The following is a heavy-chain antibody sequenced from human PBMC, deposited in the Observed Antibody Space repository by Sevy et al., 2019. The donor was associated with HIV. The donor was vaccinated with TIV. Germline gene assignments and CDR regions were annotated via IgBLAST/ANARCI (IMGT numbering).Heavy chain of an antibody. CDR2: LYYRGRT. Sequence: SQTLSLTCTVSGGSISSYYWSWIRQPPGKGLEWIGYLYYRGRTNYNPSLKSRVTISVDTSRNQFSLKLNSVTAADSAVYYCARQSIAPRSWYFDLWGRGTLVTVSS. CDR3: ARQSIAPRSWYFDL. CDR1: GGSISSYY. V-gene: IGHV4-59*01. D-gene: IGHD6-6*01. J-gene: IGHJ2*01.